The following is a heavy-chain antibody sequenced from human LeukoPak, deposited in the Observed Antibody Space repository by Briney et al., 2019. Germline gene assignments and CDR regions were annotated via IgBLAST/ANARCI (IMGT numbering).Heavy chain of an antibody. CDR2: IYSDGRT. CDR3: ARGWEGYFDY. Sequence: GGSLRLSCAASGFNVRSNYMSWVRQAPGKGLEWVSVIYSDGRTYYADSVKGRFTISRDNAKNTLYLQMNSLRAEDTAVYYCARGWEGYFDYWGQGTLVTVSS. CDR1: GFNVRSNY. D-gene: IGHD1-26*01. V-gene: IGHV3-53*01. J-gene: IGHJ4*02.